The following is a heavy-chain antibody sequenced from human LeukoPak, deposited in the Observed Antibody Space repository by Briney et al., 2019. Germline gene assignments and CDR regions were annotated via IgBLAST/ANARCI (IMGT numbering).Heavy chain of an antibody. J-gene: IGHJ3*02. Sequence: GGSLRLSCAASGFIVSSNYMSWVRQAPGKGLDWVSIIYDGGNTYYADSVKGRFTISRDNSKNTLYLQMNSLRAEDTAVYYCAKDKDWFLGGGAFDIWGQGTMVTVSS. CDR1: GFIVSSNY. D-gene: IGHD3-9*01. V-gene: IGHV3-53*01. CDR3: AKDKDWFLGGGAFDI. CDR2: IYDGGNT.